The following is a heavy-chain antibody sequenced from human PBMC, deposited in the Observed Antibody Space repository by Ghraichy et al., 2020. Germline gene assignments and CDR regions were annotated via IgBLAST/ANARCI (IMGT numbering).Heavy chain of an antibody. CDR2: ISSSSSYI. J-gene: IGHJ3*02. V-gene: IGHV3-21*01. Sequence: GGSLRLSCAASGFTFSSYSMNWVRQAPGKGLEWVSSISSSSSYIYYADSVKGRFTISRDNAKNSLYLQMNSLRAEDTAVYYCARGLYLAAAGPLDAFDIWGQGTMVTVSS. D-gene: IGHD6-13*01. CDR3: ARGLYLAAAGPLDAFDI. CDR1: GFTFSSYS.